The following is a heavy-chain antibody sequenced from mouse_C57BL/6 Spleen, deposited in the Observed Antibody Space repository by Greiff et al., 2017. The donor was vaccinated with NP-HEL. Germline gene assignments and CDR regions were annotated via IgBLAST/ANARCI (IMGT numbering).Heavy chain of an antibody. D-gene: IGHD2-4*01. CDR1: GFTFSDYG. CDR2: ISSGSSTI. CDR3: ARRSYYDYDGENWYFDV. Sequence: EVHLVESGGGLVKPGGSLKLSCAASGFTFSDYGMHWVRQAPEKGLEWVAYISSGSSTIYYADTVKGRFTISRDNAKNTLFLQMTSLRSEDTAMYYCARRSYYDYDGENWYFDVWGTGTTVTVSS. J-gene: IGHJ1*03. V-gene: IGHV5-17*01.